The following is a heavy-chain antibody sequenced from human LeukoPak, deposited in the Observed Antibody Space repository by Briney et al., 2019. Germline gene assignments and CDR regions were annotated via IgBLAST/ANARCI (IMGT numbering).Heavy chain of an antibody. CDR3: ARRVGASWFDP. CDR1: GFTFSNFG. CDR2: ISGSGGNT. J-gene: IGHJ5*02. Sequence: GGSLRLPCAASGFTFSNFGIRWVRQAPGKGLEWVSLISGSGGNTYYADSVKGRFTISRDNSKDTVYLQMNSLRAEDTAVYYCARRVGASWFDPWGQGTLVTVSS. D-gene: IGHD1-26*01. V-gene: IGHV3-23*01.